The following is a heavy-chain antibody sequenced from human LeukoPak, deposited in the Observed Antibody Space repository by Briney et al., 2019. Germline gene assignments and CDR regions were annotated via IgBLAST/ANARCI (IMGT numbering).Heavy chain of an antibody. Sequence: ASVTVSCKASGYTFADYYMHWVRQAPGQGLEWMGWINPNNGGTNYAQKFQGRVTLTRDMSTSTVYMELSSLRSEDTAVYYCARERGDATPHDAFDIWGQGTMITVSS. J-gene: IGHJ3*02. V-gene: IGHV1-2*02. CDR2: INPNNGGT. CDR1: GYTFADYY. D-gene: IGHD4-17*01. CDR3: ARERGDATPHDAFDI.